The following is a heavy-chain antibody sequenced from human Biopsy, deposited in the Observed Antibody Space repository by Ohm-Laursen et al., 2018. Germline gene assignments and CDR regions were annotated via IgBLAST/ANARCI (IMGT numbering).Heavy chain of an antibody. J-gene: IGHJ4*02. CDR2: IYYSGST. V-gene: IGHV4-61*05. CDR3: ARVGAGAPSIDYFDY. D-gene: IGHD1-26*01. CDR1: GDSISSSNFY. Sequence: PSQPLSLTCTVSGDSISSSNFYWAWIRQPPGKGLEWIGYIYYSGSTNYNPSLRSRVTISVDRSKNQFSLELSSVTAADTAVYYCARVGAGAPSIDYFDYWGQGALVTVSS.